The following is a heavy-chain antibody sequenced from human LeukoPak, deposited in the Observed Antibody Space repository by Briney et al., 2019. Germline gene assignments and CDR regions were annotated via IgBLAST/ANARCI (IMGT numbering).Heavy chain of an antibody. Sequence: SETLSLTCIVSDDSMWSYYWSWIRRPPGKGLEWIRNIHLSGGTNYNSSLKSRVTISVDTSKNEFSLKLRSLIVADTAVYYCARSYDTSGYYDAFDIWGQGTMVTVSS. D-gene: IGHD3-22*01. CDR1: DDSMWSYY. J-gene: IGHJ3*02. CDR3: ARSYDTSGYYDAFDI. V-gene: IGHV4-4*09. CDR2: IHLSGGT.